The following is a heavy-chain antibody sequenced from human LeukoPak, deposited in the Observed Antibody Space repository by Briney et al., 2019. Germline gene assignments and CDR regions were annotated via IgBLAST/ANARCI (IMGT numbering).Heavy chain of an antibody. Sequence: PGGSLRLSCAASGFSFSSYGMNWVRQAPGKGLEWVSAISGSGGSTYYADSVKGRFTISRDNAKDSLYLQMNSLRAEDTAVYYCAELGITMIGGVWGKGTTVTISS. J-gene: IGHJ6*04. V-gene: IGHV3-23*01. D-gene: IGHD3-10*02. CDR3: AELGITMIGGV. CDR1: GFSFSSYG. CDR2: ISGSGGST.